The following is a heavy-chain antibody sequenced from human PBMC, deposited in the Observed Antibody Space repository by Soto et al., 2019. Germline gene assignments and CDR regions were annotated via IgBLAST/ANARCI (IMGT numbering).Heavy chain of an antibody. CDR3: ARGDQLWSFDY. CDR1: GGSISSGAYY. V-gene: IGHV4-31*03. Sequence: QVQLQESGPGLVKPSQTLSLTCTVSGGSISSGAYYWSWIRQHPGKGLEWIGYIHYSGITHYNPSLRRRATISVDSSKNQFSLKLSPVTAADTAVYYCARGDQLWSFDYWGQGTLVTVSS. D-gene: IGHD5-18*01. J-gene: IGHJ4*02. CDR2: IHYSGIT.